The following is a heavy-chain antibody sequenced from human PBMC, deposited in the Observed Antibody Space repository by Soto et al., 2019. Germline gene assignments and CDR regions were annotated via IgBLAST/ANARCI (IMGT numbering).Heavy chain of an antibody. J-gene: IGHJ4*02. CDR3: ARGISGGRHFDY. CDR2: IFHSGST. V-gene: IGHV4-59*12. Sequence: SETLSLTCTVAGGSISPYYWSWIRQPPGKGLEWIGDIFHSGSTNYNPSLKSRVTISVDKSKNQFSLKLSSVTAADTAVYYCARGISGGRHFDYWGQGTLVTVSS. CDR1: GGSISPYY. D-gene: IGHD2-15*01.